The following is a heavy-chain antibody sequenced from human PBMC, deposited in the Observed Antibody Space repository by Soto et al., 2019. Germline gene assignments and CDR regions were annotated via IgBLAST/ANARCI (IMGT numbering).Heavy chain of an antibody. J-gene: IGHJ6*02. CDR2: ISGSGGST. D-gene: IGHD3-3*01. V-gene: IGHV3-23*01. CDR3: AKGTYYDFWSGYYDHYSYYYYGMDV. Sequence: GGSLRLSCAASGFTFSSYAMSWVRQAPGKGLEWVSAISGSGGSTYYADSVKGRFTISRDNSKNTLYLQMNSLRAEDTAVYYCAKGTYYDFWSGYYDHYSYYYYGMDVWGQGTTVTVSS. CDR1: GFTFSSYA.